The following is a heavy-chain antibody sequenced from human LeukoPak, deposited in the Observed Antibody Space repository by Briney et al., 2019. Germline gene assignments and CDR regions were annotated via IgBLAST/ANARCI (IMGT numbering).Heavy chain of an antibody. D-gene: IGHD5-12*01. CDR3: ARGPSGYHNT. V-gene: IGHV3-30*02. CDR1: RFSFSSYG. J-gene: IGHJ4*02. Sequence: GGSLRLSCAASRFSFSSYGMHWVRQAPGKGLEWVAYLQYDRTNVQYADSVRGRFTISGDNSKNILYLQMNSLRAEDTAVYYCARGPSGYHNTGGQGTLVTVSS. CDR2: LQYDRTNV.